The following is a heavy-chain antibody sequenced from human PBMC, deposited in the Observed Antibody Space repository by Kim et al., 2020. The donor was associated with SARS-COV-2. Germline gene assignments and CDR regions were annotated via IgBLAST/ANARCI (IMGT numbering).Heavy chain of an antibody. CDR2: SSIYI. D-gene: IGHD4-17*01. V-gene: IGHV3-21*01. J-gene: IGHJ6*02. Sequence: SSIYIHYADSVKGRFTVSRDNAKNSLYLHLNSLIADDTAVYYCAKDYGGTIWGQGTTVTVSS. CDR3: AKDYGGTI.